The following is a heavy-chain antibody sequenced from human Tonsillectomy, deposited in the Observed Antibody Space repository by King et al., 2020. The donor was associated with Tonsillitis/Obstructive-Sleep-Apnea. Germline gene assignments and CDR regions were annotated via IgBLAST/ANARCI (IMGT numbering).Heavy chain of an antibody. J-gene: IGHJ4*02. CDR1: GFTFSSYA. D-gene: IGHD3-22*01. CDR2: INNNGGNT. Sequence: VQLVESGGGLVQPGGSLRLSCAASGFTFSSYAMHWVRQAPGKGLEYVSAINNNGGNTYYANSVKGRFPISRDNSKNTLYLQMGSLRVEDMAVYYCAREAYDISGSCDYWGQGTLVTVSS. V-gene: IGHV3-64*01. CDR3: AREAYDISGSCDY.